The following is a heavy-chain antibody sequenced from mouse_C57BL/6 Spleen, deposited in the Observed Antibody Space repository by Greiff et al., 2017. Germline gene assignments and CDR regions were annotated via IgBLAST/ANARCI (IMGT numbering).Heavy chain of an antibody. J-gene: IGHJ2*01. CDR1: GYTFTSYW. Sequence: VQLQQSGTVLARPGASVKMSCKTSGYTFTSYWMHWVKQRPGQGLEGIGAIYPGNSDTSYNQKFKGKAKLTAVTSASTAYMELSSLTNGDSAVYYCTIKDYWGQGTTLTVSS. CDR3: TIKDY. CDR2: IYPGNSDT. V-gene: IGHV1-5*01.